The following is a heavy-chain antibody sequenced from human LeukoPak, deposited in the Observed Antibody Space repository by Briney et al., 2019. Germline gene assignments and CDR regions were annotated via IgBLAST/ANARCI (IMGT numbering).Heavy chain of an antibody. V-gene: IGHV3-66*01. CDR2: IYIGDST. D-gene: IGHD1-14*01. Sequence: GGSLRLSCAASGFTVSSNYMTWVRQAPGKGLEWVSLIYIGDSTFYADSVKGRFTITRDSSKNTLSLQMNSLRGEDTAVYYRARVTEGDYPDYWGQGTLVTVSS. J-gene: IGHJ4*02. CDR3: ARVTEGDYPDY. CDR1: GFTVSSNY.